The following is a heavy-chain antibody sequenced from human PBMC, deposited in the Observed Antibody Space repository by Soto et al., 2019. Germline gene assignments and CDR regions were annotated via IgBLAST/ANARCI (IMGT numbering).Heavy chain of an antibody. V-gene: IGHV5-10-1*01. J-gene: IGHJ3*02. CDR2: IDPSDSYT. D-gene: IGHD6-13*01. CDR3: ARDSCTTAAFCAFYI. Sequence: GESLKISCKGSGYSFSNYWIIWVRQMPGKGLEWMGRIDPSDSYTNYSPSFQGHVTISTDRSTSTAYLQWSSLKASDTAMYYCARDSCTTAAFCAFYIWGQGTMVTVS. CDR1: GYSFSNYW.